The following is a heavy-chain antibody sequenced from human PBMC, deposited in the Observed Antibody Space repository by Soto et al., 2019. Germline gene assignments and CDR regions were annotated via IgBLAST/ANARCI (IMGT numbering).Heavy chain of an antibody. D-gene: IGHD3-10*01. J-gene: IGHJ5*02. CDR3: ARDAIAMVRGTNNWFDP. CDR1: GFTFSNHA. CDR2: ISGNGIIT. Sequence: EVQLLESGGGLVQPGGSLRLSCAASGFTFSNHAMSWVRQAPGKGLEWVSAISGNGIITYYADSVRGRFTISRDNSKNTLYLQMNRLRADDTAVYYCARDAIAMVRGTNNWFDPWGQGTLVTVST. V-gene: IGHV3-23*01.